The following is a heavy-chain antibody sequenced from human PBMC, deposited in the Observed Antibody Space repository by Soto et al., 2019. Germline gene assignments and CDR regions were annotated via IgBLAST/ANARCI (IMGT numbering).Heavy chain of an antibody. D-gene: IGHD4-4*01. Sequence: SETLSLTCTVSGGSISTYYWSWIRQPPGKGLEWIGYIYYSGSTNYNPSLKSRVTISVDTSKNQFSLKLSSVTAADTAVYYCARGRTVTTVMYYFDYWGQGTLVTVSS. V-gene: IGHV4-59*08. CDR3: ARGRTVTTVMYYFDY. CDR2: IYYSGST. CDR1: GGSISTYY. J-gene: IGHJ4*02.